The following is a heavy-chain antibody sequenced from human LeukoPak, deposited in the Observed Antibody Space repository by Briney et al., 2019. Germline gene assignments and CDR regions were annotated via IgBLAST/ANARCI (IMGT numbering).Heavy chain of an antibody. CDR2: IYYSGST. D-gene: IGHD3-22*01. J-gene: IGHJ4*02. CDR3: ARAGNYDSSGYQATFDY. Sequence: SETLSLTCTVSGGSISSYYWSWIRQPPGKGLEWIGYIYYSGSTYYNPSLKSRVTISVDTSKNQFSLKLSSVTAADTAVYYCARAGNYDSSGYQATFDYWGQGTLVTVSS. V-gene: IGHV4-59*08. CDR1: GGSISSYY.